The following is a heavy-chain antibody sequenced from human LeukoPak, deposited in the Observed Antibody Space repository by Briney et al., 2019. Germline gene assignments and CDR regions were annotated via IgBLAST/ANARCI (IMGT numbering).Heavy chain of an antibody. CDR2: IYSGGST. J-gene: IGHJ3*02. CDR1: LFTVSSNY. D-gene: IGHD2-21*02. V-gene: IGHV3-53*05. Sequence: GGCLRLSRAASLFTVSSNYMSWVRQAPGRGVEWVSVIYSGGSTYYADPLKGRFTISRDNSKNTLYLQMNSLRAEDTAVYYCATGGGAYCGGDCYYAFDIWGQGTMVTVSS. CDR3: ATGGGAYCGGDCYYAFDI.